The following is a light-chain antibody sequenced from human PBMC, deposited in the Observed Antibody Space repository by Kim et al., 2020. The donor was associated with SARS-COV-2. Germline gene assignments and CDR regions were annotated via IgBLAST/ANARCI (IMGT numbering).Light chain of an antibody. V-gene: IGLV1-44*01. CDR1: SSNIGSST. J-gene: IGLJ1*01. CDR2: TNN. Sequence: GQRVTMSCSGRSSNIGSSTVNRYQPLPGTARKRLIYTNNQRPSGVPDRFSGSKSGTSASLAISGLQSEDEADYYCAAWDDRLNGYVFGSGTKVTVL. CDR3: AAWDDRLNGYV.